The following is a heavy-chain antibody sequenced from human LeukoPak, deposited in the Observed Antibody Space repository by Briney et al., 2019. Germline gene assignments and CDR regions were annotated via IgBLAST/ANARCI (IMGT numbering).Heavy chain of an antibody. D-gene: IGHD3-3*01. CDR2: FSSDGSST. CDR1: GFTFSSSA. V-gene: IGHV3-64D*06. CDR3: ATASLRFLNWYFDL. Sequence: PGGSLRLSCSASGFTFSSSAMHWVRQAPGKGLEYVSAFSSDGSSTFYADSVKGRFTISRDNSKNMLYLQMSSLRADDTAVYYCATASLRFLNWYFDLWGRGTLVTVSS. J-gene: IGHJ2*01.